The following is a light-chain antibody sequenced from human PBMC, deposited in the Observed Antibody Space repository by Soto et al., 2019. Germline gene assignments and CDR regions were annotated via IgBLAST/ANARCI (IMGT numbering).Light chain of an antibody. V-gene: IGKV1-5*01. CDR1: QSINNW. CDR3: QQYASYSPT. Sequence: DIQMTQSPSTLSASVGDRVAITCRASQSINNWLAWYQLKPGKAPKLLIYDASTLESGVPSRFSGSVSGTEFTLTISSLQPDDFATYYCQQYASYSPTFGQGTKVDIK. J-gene: IGKJ1*01. CDR2: DAS.